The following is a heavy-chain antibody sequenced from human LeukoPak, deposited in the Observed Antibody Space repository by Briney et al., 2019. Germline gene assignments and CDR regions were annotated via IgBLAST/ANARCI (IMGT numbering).Heavy chain of an antibody. J-gene: IGHJ4*02. Sequence: PSETLSLTCTVSGGSISSYYWSWIRQPPGKGLEWIGYIYYSGSTNYNPSLKSRVTMSVDTSKNQFSLELSSVTAADTAVYYCARDRYYYDSSGYYYLDYWGQGTLVTVSS. CDR1: GGSISSYY. V-gene: IGHV4-59*12. CDR2: IYYSGST. D-gene: IGHD3-22*01. CDR3: ARDRYYYDSSGYYYLDY.